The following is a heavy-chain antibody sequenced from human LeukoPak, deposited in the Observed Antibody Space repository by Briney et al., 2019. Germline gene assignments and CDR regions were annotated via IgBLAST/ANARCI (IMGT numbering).Heavy chain of an antibody. CDR3: ARQGRHYYGSGSFDY. V-gene: IGHV4-39*01. Sequence: SETLSLTCTVSGGPISSSSYYWGWIRQPPGKGLEWIGSIYYSGSTYYNPSLKSRVTISVDTSKNQFSLKLSSVTAADTAVYYCARQGRHYYGSGSFDYWGQGTLVTVSS. CDR1: GGPISSSSYY. CDR2: IYYSGST. J-gene: IGHJ4*02. D-gene: IGHD3-10*01.